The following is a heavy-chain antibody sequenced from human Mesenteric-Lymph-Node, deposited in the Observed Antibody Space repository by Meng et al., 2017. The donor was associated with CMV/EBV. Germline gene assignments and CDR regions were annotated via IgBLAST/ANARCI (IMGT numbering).Heavy chain of an antibody. CDR3: ARRYSSGYYYFDY. V-gene: IGHV4-39*07. J-gene: IGHJ4*02. Sequence: GSLRLSCTVSGGSISSSSRWYWGWIRQPPGKGLEWIGTIYYSGNTYYNWSLKSRFTISVDTSKNQFSLKLSSVTAADTAVYFCARRYSSGYYYFDYWGQGSLVTVSS. CDR1: GGSISSSSRWY. CDR2: IYYSGNT. D-gene: IGHD6-19*01.